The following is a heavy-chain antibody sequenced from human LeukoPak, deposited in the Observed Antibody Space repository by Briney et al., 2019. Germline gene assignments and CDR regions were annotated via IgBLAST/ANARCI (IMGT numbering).Heavy chain of an antibody. CDR3: ARVSRRYSYSSFDY. Sequence: SETLSLSCTVSGGAISSNYRSWIRQPPGKGLEWIGYISYSGSTNYNPSLKSRVTISVDTSKNQFSLKLSSVTAADTAVYYCARVSRRYSYSSFDYWGQGTLVTVSS. J-gene: IGHJ4*02. CDR1: GGAISSNY. D-gene: IGHD5-18*01. V-gene: IGHV4-59*12. CDR2: ISYSGST.